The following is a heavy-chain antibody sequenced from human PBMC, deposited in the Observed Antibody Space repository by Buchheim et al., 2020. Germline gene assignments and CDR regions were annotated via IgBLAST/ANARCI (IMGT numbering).Heavy chain of an antibody. J-gene: IGHJ4*02. CDR2: MSYDGGNK. CDR1: GFTFRSYG. D-gene: IGHD3-10*01. CDR3: AKDFHELGELLSSYFFDH. Sequence: QVQLLESGGGVVQPGRSLRLSCVASGFTFRSYGMHWVRQAPGKGLEWVAFMSYDGGNKYYADSVKGRFTISRDNSKNTLYLQMNSLRAEDTAVYYCAKDFHELGELLSSYFFDHWGQGTL. V-gene: IGHV3-30*18.